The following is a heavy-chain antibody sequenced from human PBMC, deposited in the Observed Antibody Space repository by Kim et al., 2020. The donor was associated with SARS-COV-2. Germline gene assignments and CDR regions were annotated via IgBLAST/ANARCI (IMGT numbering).Heavy chain of an antibody. CDR1: GYTFTSYY. J-gene: IGHJ4*02. D-gene: IGHD6-19*01. CDR2: INPSGGST. CDR3: ARDWTAQYSSGWQEEGGTPGLDY. Sequence: ASVKVSCKASGYTFTSYYMHWVRQAPGQGLEWMGIINPSGGSTSYAQKFQGRVTMTRDTSTSTVYMELSSLRSEDTAGYYCARDWTAQYSSGWQEEGGTPGLDYWGQGTLVTVSS. V-gene: IGHV1-46*01.